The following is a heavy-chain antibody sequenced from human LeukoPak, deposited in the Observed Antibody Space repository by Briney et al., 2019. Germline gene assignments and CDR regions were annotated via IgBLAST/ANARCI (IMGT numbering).Heavy chain of an antibody. V-gene: IGHV1-58*02. CDR1: GFTFTSSA. Sequence: SVKVSCKASGFTFTSSAMQWVRQARGQRLEWIGWIVVGSGNTNYAQKFQERVTITRDMSTSTAYMELSSLGSEDTAVYYCAADITHFWSGYFDAFDIWGQGTMVTVSS. CDR2: IVVGSGNT. CDR3: AADITHFWSGYFDAFDI. D-gene: IGHD3-3*02. J-gene: IGHJ3*02.